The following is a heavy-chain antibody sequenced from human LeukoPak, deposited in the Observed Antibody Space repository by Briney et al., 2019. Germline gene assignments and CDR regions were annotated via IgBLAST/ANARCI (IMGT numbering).Heavy chain of an antibody. CDR2: FDPEDGET. V-gene: IGHV1-24*01. CDR3: ATVYCVLDAFDI. CDR1: GYTLTELS. Sequence: ASVKVSCKVSGYTLTELSMHWVRQAPGKGLEWMGGFDPEDGETIYAQKFQGRVTMTEDTSTDTAYMELSSLRSEDTAVYYCATVYCVLDAFDIWGQGTMVTVSS. J-gene: IGHJ3*02. D-gene: IGHD3-10*02.